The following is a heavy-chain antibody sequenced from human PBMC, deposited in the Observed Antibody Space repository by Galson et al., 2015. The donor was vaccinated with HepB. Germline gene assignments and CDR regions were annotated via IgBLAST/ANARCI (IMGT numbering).Heavy chain of an antibody. D-gene: IGHD3-3*02. V-gene: IGHV3-9*01. CDR1: GFTFDDYA. Sequence: SLRLSCAASGFTFDDYAMHWVRQAPGKGLEWVSGISWNSGSIGYADSVKGRFTISRDNAKNSLYLQMNSLRAEDTALYYCAKVVAFKSRPAPFDYWGQGTLVTVSS. CDR3: AKVVAFKSRPAPFDY. CDR2: ISWNSGSI. J-gene: IGHJ4*02.